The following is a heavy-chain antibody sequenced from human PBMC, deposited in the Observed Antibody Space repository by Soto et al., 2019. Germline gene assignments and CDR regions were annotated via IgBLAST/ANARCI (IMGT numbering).Heavy chain of an antibody. CDR1: GYTFTSYG. CDR2: ISAYNGNT. V-gene: IGHV1-18*01. D-gene: IGHD2-15*01. J-gene: IGHJ6*02. CDR3: ARDLVVVAATHYYYYGMDV. Sequence: ASVKVSCKASGYTFTSYGISWVRQAPGQGLEWMGWISAYNGNTNYAQKLQGRVTMTTDTSTSTAYMELRSLRSDDTAVYYCARDLVVVAATHYYYYGMDVWGQGTTVTVS.